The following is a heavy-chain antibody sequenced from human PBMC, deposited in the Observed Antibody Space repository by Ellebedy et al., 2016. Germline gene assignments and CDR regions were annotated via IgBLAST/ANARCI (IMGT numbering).Heavy chain of an antibody. D-gene: IGHD6-19*01. CDR1: GGSISSYY. CDR3: AREGAGWYGAFDY. Sequence: SETLSLTCTVSGGSISSYYWSWIRQPPGKGLEWIGYIYYSGSTNYNPSLKRRVTISVDTSKNQFSLKVRSVTAADTAVYYCAREGAGWYGAFDYWGQGTLVTVSS. CDR2: IYYSGST. J-gene: IGHJ4*02. V-gene: IGHV4-59*01.